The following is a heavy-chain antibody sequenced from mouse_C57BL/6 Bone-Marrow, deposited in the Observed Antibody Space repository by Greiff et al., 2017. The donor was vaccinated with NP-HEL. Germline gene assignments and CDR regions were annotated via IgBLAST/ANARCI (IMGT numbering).Heavy chain of an antibody. Sequence: VQLQQSGPELVKPGASVKLSCKASGYTFTSYDINWVKQRPGQGLEWIGWIYPSDGSTKYNEKFKGKATLTVDKSSSTAYMELHSLTSEDSAVYFCARGHYYGSMFAYWGQGTLVTVSA. CDR1: GYTFTSYD. J-gene: IGHJ3*01. CDR3: ARGHYYGSMFAY. CDR2: IYPSDGST. V-gene: IGHV1-85*01. D-gene: IGHD1-1*01.